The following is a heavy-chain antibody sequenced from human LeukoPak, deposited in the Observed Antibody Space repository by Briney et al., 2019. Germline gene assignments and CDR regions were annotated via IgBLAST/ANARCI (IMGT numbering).Heavy chain of an antibody. CDR3: AKVVAGNIDYYFDY. CDR1: GFTFRSYG. CDR2: LWYDGNNK. Sequence: GGSLRLSCAASGFTFRSYGMHWVRQAPGKGLEWVAVLWYDGNNKYYADSVKGRFTISRDNSKNTVYLQMRNLRVEHTAVYYCAKVVAGNIDYYFDYWGQGILVAVSS. D-gene: IGHD2/OR15-2a*01. J-gene: IGHJ4*02. V-gene: IGHV3-33*06.